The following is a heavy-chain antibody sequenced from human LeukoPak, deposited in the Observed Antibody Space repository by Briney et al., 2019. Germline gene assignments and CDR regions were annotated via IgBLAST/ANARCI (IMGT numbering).Heavy chain of an antibody. V-gene: IGHV3-21*01. CDR1: GFTFSSYA. J-gene: IGHJ3*02. Sequence: PGGSLRLSCAASGFTFSSYAMNWVRLAPGKGLEWVSSISGSSNYIYYADSVKGRFTISRGNAKNSLYLQMNSLRVEDTAVYYCARDESGDNDAFDIWGQGTMVTVSS. D-gene: IGHD2-21*01. CDR3: ARDESGDNDAFDI. CDR2: ISGSSNYI.